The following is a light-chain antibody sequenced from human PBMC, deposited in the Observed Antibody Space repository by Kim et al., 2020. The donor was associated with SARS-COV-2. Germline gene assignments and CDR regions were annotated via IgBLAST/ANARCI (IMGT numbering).Light chain of an antibody. J-gene: IGKJ5*01. CDR1: QSVSSSY. CDR2: GAS. V-gene: IGKV3-20*01. Sequence: EIVLTQSPGTLSLSPGERATLSCRASQSVSSSYLAWYQQKADQAPRLLIYGASSRATGIPDRFSGSGSGTDFTLTISRLEPEDFAVYYCQQYDSSPITFGQGTRLEIK. CDR3: QQYDSSPIT.